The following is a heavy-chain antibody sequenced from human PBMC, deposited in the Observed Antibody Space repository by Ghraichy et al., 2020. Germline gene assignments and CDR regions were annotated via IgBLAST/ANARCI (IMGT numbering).Heavy chain of an antibody. J-gene: IGHJ4*02. CDR2: ISGSGDTT. CDR3: ANDPDFTYYYGDLFDY. CDR1: GSTFSKYP. Sequence: GGSLRLSCSAAGSTFSKYPMNRSRQAPWKGLEWVSAISGSGDTTYYADSVKGRFFMSRDNSQNTLHLQMNSLRAEDTAIYYCANDPDFTYYYGDLFDYWGQGARVTVSA. V-gene: IGHV3-23*01. D-gene: IGHD3-10*01.